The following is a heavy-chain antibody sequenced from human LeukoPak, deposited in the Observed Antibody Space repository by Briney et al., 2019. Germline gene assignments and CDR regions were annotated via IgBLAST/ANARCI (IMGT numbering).Heavy chain of an antibody. Sequence: ASVKVSCKVSGYTLTELSIHWVRQAPGKGLEWMGGFDPEDGETIYAQKFQGRVTMTEDTSTDAAYMELSSLRSEDTAVYYCATWLSEVYYDSRGYYWDYWGQGTLVTVSS. J-gene: IGHJ4*02. CDR2: FDPEDGET. D-gene: IGHD3-22*01. V-gene: IGHV1-24*01. CDR1: GYTLTELS. CDR3: ATWLSEVYYDSRGYYWDY.